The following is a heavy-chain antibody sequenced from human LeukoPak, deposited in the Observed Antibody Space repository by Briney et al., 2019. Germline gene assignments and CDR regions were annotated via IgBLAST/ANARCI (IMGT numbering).Heavy chain of an antibody. V-gene: IGHV4-39*01. CDR2: IYYSGST. CDR1: GGSISSSSYY. J-gene: IGHJ6*03. Sequence: PSETLSLTCTVSGGSISSSSYYWDWIRQPPGKGLEWIGSIYYSGSTYYNPSLKSRVTISVDTSKNQFSLKLSSVTAADTAVYYCATLATVTTDYYYYMDVWGKGTTVTVSS. CDR3: ATLATVTTDYYYYMDV. D-gene: IGHD1-7*01.